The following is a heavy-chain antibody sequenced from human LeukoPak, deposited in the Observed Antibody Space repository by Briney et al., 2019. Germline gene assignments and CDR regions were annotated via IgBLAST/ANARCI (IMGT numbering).Heavy chain of an antibody. CDR3: ARDVVEYYDSSGYYYLDY. V-gene: IGHV1-18*01. J-gene: IGHJ4*02. D-gene: IGHD3-22*01. CDR1: GYTFTSYG. CDR2: ISAYNGNT. Sequence: ASVKVSCKASGYTFTSYGISWVRQAPGQGLEWMGWISAYNGNTNYAQKLQGRVTMTTDTSTSTAYMELRSLRSDDTAVYYWARDVVEYYDSSGYYYLDYWGQGTLVTVSS.